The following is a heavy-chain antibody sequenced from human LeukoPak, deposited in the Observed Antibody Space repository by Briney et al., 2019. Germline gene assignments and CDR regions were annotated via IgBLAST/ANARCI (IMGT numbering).Heavy chain of an antibody. CDR1: GGSISSYY. CDR3: ARGNYYYYMDV. Sequence: MSSETLSLTCTVSGGSISSYYWSWIRQPPGKGLEWIGYIYYSGSTNYNPSLKSRVTISVDTSKNQFSLKLSSVTAADTAVYYCARGNYYYYMDVWGKGTTVTVSS. V-gene: IGHV4-59*01. CDR2: IYYSGST. J-gene: IGHJ6*03.